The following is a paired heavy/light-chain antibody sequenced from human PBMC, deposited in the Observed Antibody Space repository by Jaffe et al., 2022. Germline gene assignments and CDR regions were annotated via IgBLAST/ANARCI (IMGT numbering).Heavy chain of an antibody. V-gene: IGHV3-48*03. Sequence: EVQLVESGGGLVQPGGSLRLSCAASGFTFSSYEMNWVRQAPGKGLEWVLYISSSGATIYYADSVKGRFTISRDNAKRSLYLQMNSLRAEDTAVYYCARVMTVDYDILTALDYWGQGTLVTVSS. CDR2: ISSSGATI. J-gene: IGHJ4*02. D-gene: IGHD3-9*01. CDR1: GFTFSSYE. CDR3: ARVMTVDYDILTALDY.
Light chain of an antibody. CDR2: AAS. V-gene: IGKV1-39*01. CDR3: QQSYSTPHT. Sequence: DIQMTQSPSSLSAFIGDRVTITCRASQSITTYLNWYQQKPGKAPKLLIYAASTLQSGVPSRFSGSGSGTDFTLTISSLQPEDFATYYCQQSYSTPHTFGQGTKVEIK. CDR1: QSITTY. J-gene: IGKJ2*01.